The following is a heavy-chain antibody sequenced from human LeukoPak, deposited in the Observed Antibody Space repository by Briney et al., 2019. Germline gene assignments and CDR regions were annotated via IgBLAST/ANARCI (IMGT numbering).Heavy chain of an antibody. V-gene: IGHV4-59*01. CDR2: IYYSGST. CDR1: GGSISSYY. J-gene: IGHJ4*02. Sequence: SETLSLTCTVSGGSISSYYWSWIRQPPGKGLEWIGYIYYSGSTNYNPSLKSRVTISVDTSKNQFSLKLSSVTAADTAVYYCARDRDYFDYWGQGTLVTVSS. CDR3: ARDRDYFDY.